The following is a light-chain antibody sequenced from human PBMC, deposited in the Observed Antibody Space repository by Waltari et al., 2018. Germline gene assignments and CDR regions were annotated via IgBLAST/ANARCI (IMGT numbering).Light chain of an antibody. CDR1: SSNIGADYD. CDR2: GNS. CDR3: QSYDSSLRGSV. Sequence: QSVLTQPPSVSGAPGQRVTIPCTGSSSNIGADYDVHWYQQLPGTAPKFLIYGNSNRPSGVPDRFSGSKSGTSASLAITGLQAEDEADYYCQSYDSSLRGSVFGGGTKLTVL. J-gene: IGLJ2*01. V-gene: IGLV1-40*01.